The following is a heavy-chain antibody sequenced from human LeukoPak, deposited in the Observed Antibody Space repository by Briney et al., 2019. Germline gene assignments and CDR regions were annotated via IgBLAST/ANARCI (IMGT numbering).Heavy chain of an antibody. CDR2: ISVYNGNT. CDR1: GYTFANFG. V-gene: IGHV1-18*01. CDR3: ARTCSSSSCYMVH. Sequence: ASVKVSCKASGYTFANFGITCVRQAPVQGLEWMGWISVYNGNTNYAQNLQGRVTLTTDTSTSTAYMELRSLRSDDTALYYCARTCSSSSCYMVHWGQGTLVTVSS. J-gene: IGHJ4*02. D-gene: IGHD2-2*02.